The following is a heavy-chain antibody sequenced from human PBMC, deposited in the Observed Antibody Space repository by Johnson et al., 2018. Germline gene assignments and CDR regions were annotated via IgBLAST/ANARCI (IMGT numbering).Heavy chain of an antibody. CDR1: GFTFSSYA. Sequence: QVQLVESGGGAVQPGRSLRLPCVASGFTFSSYALHWVRQAPGKGLEWVAVISYDGNNKYYADPVKGRFTISRDTSKNTLYLQMKSLRAKETAVYYCAKNLVVYAIPPTDDAFDIWGQGTMVTVSS. CDR3: AKNLVVYAIPPTDDAFDI. D-gene: IGHD2-8*01. V-gene: IGHV3-30-3*02. CDR2: ISYDGNNK. J-gene: IGHJ3*02.